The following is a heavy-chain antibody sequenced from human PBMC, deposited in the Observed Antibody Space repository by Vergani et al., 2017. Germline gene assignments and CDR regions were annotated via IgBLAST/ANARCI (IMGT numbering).Heavy chain of an antibody. Sequence: VQLVESGGGLVQPGGSLRLSCAASGFTVSSNYMSWVRQAPGRGLEWVSVIYSGGSTYYADSVKGRFTIARDNSKNTLYLQMNSLRAEDTAVYYCARDSMLSDAFDIWGQGTMVTVSS. CDR1: GFTVSSNY. V-gene: IGHV3-66*01. CDR3: ARDSMLSDAFDI. CDR2: IYSGGST. J-gene: IGHJ3*02. D-gene: IGHD2-8*01.